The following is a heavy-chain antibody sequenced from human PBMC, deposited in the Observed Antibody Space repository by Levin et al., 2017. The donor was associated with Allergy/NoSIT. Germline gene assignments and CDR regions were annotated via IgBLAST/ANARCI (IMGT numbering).Heavy chain of an antibody. CDR1: GFTFSRFD. CDR3: ARGPWFDS. Sequence: LSLTCAASGFTFSRFDMHWLRQPAGKGLEWVSAIGTSGDTYYAGSVKGRFSISREDAKNSLYLQMNSLRAGDTAVYYCARGPWFDSWGQGTLVTVSS. V-gene: IGHV3-13*01. J-gene: IGHJ5*01. CDR2: IGTSGDT.